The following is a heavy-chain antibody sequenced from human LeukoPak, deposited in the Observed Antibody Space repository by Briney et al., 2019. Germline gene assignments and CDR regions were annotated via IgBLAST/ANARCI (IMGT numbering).Heavy chain of an antibody. D-gene: IGHD4-17*01. CDR1: GFTLSSYA. V-gene: IGHV3-23*01. CDR2: ISGSGGST. J-gene: IGHJ4*02. CDR3: AKDSTVTTFLFDY. Sequence: GGSLRLSCAASGFTLSSYAMSWVRQAPGKGLEWVSAISGSGGSTYYADSVKGRFTISRDNSKNTLYLQMNSLRAEDTAVYYCAKDSTVTTFLFDYWGQGTLVTVSS.